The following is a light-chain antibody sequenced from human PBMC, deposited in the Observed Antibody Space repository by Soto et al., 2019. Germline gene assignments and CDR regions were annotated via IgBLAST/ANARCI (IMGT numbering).Light chain of an antibody. J-gene: IGLJ2*01. CDR3: AAWDAGVSGPA. V-gene: IGLV1-47*01. Sequence: QSVLTQPPSASGTPGQRVTISCSGSSSNIGSKYVYWYQQLPGTAPKLLMYRNIQRPSGVPDRFSGSKSGTSASLAISGLRSEDEADYYCAAWDAGVSGPAFGGGTKVTVL. CDR2: RNI. CDR1: SSNIGSKY.